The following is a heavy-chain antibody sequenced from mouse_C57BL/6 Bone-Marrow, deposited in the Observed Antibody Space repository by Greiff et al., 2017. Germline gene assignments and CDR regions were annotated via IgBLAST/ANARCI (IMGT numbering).Heavy chain of an antibody. CDR3: TRQVTTVLDTKYFDV. D-gene: IGHD1-1*01. CDR1: GFTFSSYT. J-gene: IGHJ1*03. Sequence: EVKLVESGGGLVKPGGSLKLSCAASGFTFSSYTMSWVRQTPEKRLQWVAAISGGGGNTYYPDSVQGRFTISRDDDKNILNLQMSSLRSEDTALYYCTRQVTTVLDTKYFDVWGTGTTGTVAS. CDR2: ISGGGGNT. V-gene: IGHV5-9*01.